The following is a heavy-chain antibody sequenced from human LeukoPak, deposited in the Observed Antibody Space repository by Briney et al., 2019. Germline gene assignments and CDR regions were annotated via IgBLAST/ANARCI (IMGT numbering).Heavy chain of an antibody. V-gene: IGHV3-30*02. CDR3: AKDLGKWELSYYYYMDV. Sequence: PGGSLRLSCAASGFTFSSYGMHWVRQAPGKGLEWVAFIRYDGSNKYYADSVKGRFTISRDKSKNTLYLQMNSLRAEDTAVYYCAKDLGKWELSYYYYMDVWGKGTTVTVSS. CDR2: IRYDGSNK. CDR1: GFTFSSYG. J-gene: IGHJ6*03. D-gene: IGHD1-26*01.